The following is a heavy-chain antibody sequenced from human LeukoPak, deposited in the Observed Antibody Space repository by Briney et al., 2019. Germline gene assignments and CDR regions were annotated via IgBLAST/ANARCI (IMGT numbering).Heavy chain of an antibody. D-gene: IGHD6-19*01. V-gene: IGHV3-64*01. J-gene: IGHJ4*02. CDR2: ISSNGGST. CDR1: GFTFSIYA. Sequence: GGSLRLSCAASGFTFSIYAMHWVRRAPGKGLEHVSAISSNGGSTYYANSVKGRFTISRDNSKNTLYLQMGSLRAEDMAVYYCVRSSVWFDYWGQGTLVTVSS. CDR3: VRSSVWFDY.